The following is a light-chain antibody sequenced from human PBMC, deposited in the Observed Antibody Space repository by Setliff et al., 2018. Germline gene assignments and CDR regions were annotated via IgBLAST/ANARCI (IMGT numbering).Light chain of an antibody. CDR1: SSDVGPYDL. CDR3: NAYTSRSTYV. CDR2: NVS. J-gene: IGLJ1*01. Sequence: QSALTQPASVSGSPGQSITISCSGTSSDVGPYDLVSWYQQHPGKAPKLIIYNVSGRPSGVSHRFSGSKSDNTASLTISGLQAEDEADYYCNAYTSRSTYVFGSGTKGTVL. V-gene: IGLV2-14*03.